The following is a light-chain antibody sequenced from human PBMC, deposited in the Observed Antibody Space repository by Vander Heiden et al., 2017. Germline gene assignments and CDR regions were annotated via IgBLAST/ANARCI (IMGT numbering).Light chain of an antibody. CDR1: TGAVTSDYY. V-gene: IGLV7-43*01. J-gene: IGLJ3*02. CDR2: STT. CDR3: LLYYGATQLV. Sequence: TLATHHPSVQFSPGATSTLTCASSTGAVTSDYYPNWFQQKPGQAPRALIYSTTNKHSWTPARFSGSLLGGKAALTLSGVQPEDEAEYYCLLYYGATQLVFGGGTKLTVL.